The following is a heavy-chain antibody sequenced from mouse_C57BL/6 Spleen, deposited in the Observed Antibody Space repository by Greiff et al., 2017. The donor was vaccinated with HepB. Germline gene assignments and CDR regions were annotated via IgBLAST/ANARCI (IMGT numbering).Heavy chain of an antibody. CDR1: GYTFTDYN. CDR3: ARENYGNYFDY. Sequence: EVQGVESGPELVKPGASVKMSCKASGYTFTDYNMHWVKQSHGKSLEWIGYINPNNGGTSYNQKFKGKATLTVNKSSSTAYMELRSLTSEDSAVYYCARENYGNYFDYWGQGTTLTVSS. J-gene: IGHJ2*01. CDR2: INPNNGGT. D-gene: IGHD2-1*01. V-gene: IGHV1-22*01.